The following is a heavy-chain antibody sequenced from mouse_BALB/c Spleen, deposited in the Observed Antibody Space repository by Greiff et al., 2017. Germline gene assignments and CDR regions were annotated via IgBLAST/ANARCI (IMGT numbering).Heavy chain of an antibody. D-gene: IGHD4-1*01. Sequence: EVQGVESGPGLVKPSQSLSLTCTVTGYSITSDYAWNWIRQFPGNKLEWMGYISYSGSTSYNPSLKSRISITRDTSKNQFFLQLNSVTTEDTATYYCARRAGTGAWFAYWGQGTLVTVSA. J-gene: IGHJ3*01. CDR2: ISYSGST. CDR3: ARRAGTGAWFAY. V-gene: IGHV3-2*02. CDR1: GYSITSDYA.